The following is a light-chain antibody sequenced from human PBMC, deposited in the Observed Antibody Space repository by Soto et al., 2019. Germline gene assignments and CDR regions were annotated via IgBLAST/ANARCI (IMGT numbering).Light chain of an antibody. CDR3: QHGRA. Sequence: EIVMTQSPATLSVSPGERATLSCRASQYVGPNVDWYQQIPGQAPRLLIYGATTRVTGIAARFSGGGSGTDFTLTISSLQSEDSAVYYCQHGRAFGPGTKVEI. CDR2: GAT. V-gene: IGKV3-15*01. CDR1: QYVGPN. J-gene: IGKJ1*01.